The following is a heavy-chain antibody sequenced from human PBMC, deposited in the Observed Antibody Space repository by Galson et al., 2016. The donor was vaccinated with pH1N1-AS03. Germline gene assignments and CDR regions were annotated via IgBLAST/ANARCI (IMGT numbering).Heavy chain of an antibody. D-gene: IGHD6-6*01. CDR1: GDTFDTYW. CDR2: IYPRDSDT. J-gene: IGHJ4*02. CDR3: ATHRHDATLSSSFGS. V-gene: IGHV5-51*01. Sequence: QSGAEVKKPGESLKISCKASGDTFDTYWIGWVRQKPGKGLEWMGIIYPRDSDTRYSPSFQGHLTISSDTSVTTAYLQWNSLKATYTAIYHCATHRHDATLSSSFGSWGQGTLVIVSS.